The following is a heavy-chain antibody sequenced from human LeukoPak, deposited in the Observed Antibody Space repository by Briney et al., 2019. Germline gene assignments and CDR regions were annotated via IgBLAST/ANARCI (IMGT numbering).Heavy chain of an antibody. D-gene: IGHD3-22*01. CDR1: GGSISSYY. CDR2: ISFRGNT. Sequence: SETLSLTCTVSGGSISSYYWSWVRQPPGGGLELIGYISFRGNTNYNPSLKSRVTISVDTSKNQFSLKLSSVTAADTAIYYCAREGNYLDSSGNFDYWGQGTLVTVSS. V-gene: IGHV4-59*01. J-gene: IGHJ4*02. CDR3: AREGNYLDSSGNFDY.